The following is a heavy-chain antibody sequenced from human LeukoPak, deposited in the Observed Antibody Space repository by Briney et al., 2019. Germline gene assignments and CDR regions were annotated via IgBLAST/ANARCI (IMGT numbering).Heavy chain of an antibody. CDR3: ARGLIYYDSSGYYGGFDY. D-gene: IGHD3-22*01. CDR1: GYTFTSYD. J-gene: IGHJ4*02. CDR2: MNPNSGNT. V-gene: IGHV1-8*01. Sequence: ASVKVSCKSSGYTFTSYDINWVRQATGQGLEWMGWMNPNSGNTGYAQKFQGRVTMTRNTSISTAYMELSRLRSEDTAVYYCARGLIYYDSSGYYGGFDYWGQGTLVTVSS.